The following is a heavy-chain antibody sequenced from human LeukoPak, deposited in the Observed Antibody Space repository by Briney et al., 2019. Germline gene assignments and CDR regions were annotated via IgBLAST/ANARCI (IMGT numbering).Heavy chain of an antibody. V-gene: IGHV4-4*07. Sequence: PSETLSLTCAVSGGSISSYYWSWIRQPAGKGLEWIGRTYTSGSTNYNPSLKSRVTMSVDTSKNQFSLKLSSVTAADTAVYYCARDTYYYDSSGYYPPGYYYYYMDVWGKGTTVTISS. CDR3: ARDTYYYDSSGYYPPGYYYYYMDV. D-gene: IGHD3-22*01. CDR2: TYTSGST. J-gene: IGHJ6*03. CDR1: GGSISSYY.